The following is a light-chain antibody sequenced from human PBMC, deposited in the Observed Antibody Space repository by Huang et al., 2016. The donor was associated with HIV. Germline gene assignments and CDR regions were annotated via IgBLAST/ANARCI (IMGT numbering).Light chain of an antibody. J-gene: IGKJ1*01. CDR2: WAS. CDR3: QQYYSTPA. Sequence: IVMSQSPDSLPVFLGERATINCKSSQSVLDSSNKQNYLAWYQQKPGQPPKLRLYWASVRESGVPDRFRGSGSGTEFTLTINNLQAEDVAVYYCQQYYSTPAFGQGTNVDI. CDR1: QSVLDSSNKQNY. V-gene: IGKV4-1*01.